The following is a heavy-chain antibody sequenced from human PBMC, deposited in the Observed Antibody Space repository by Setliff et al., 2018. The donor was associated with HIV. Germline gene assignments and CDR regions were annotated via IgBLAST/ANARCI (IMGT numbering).Heavy chain of an antibody. D-gene: IGHD6-19*01. CDR2: IFNYGSP. CDR3: ARGRTQWPNYNYFDP. J-gene: IGHJ5*02. V-gene: IGHV4-59*11. CDR1: GDSITTHY. Sequence: SETLSLTCIVSGDSITTHYWSWIRQPPGKGLEWIGYIFNYGSPNYSPSLKSRVTILLDTSKNQFSLRLSSVTAADTAVYYCARGRTQWPNYNYFDPWGLGTLVTVSS.